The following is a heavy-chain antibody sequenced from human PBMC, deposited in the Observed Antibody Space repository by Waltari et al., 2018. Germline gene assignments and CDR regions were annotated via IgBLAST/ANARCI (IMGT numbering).Heavy chain of an antibody. Sequence: QLQLQESGPLLVKPAETLSLTCTVSGDSVSSGPYFWSWIRQPPGQGLSWLGSMFYSGTTDQHSSLMNRVTISVAHSTNQVSLTLKSVTAAATAVYFCARDRGGPINSFDPWGRGTLVTVSS. CDR3: ARDRGGPINSFDP. J-gene: IGHJ5*02. V-gene: IGHV4-39*07. CDR1: GDSVSSGPYF. D-gene: IGHD1-26*01. CDR2: MFYSGTT.